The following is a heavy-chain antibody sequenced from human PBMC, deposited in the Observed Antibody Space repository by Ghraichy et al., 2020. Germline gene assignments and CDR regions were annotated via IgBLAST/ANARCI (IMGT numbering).Heavy chain of an antibody. V-gene: IGHV4-59*01. D-gene: IGHD2-2*01. CDR1: GGSISSYY. Sequence: SETLSLTCTVSGGSISSYYWSWIRQPPGKGLEWIGYIYYSGSTNYTPSLKSRVTISVDTSKNQFSLKLSSVTAADTAVYYCAREVGAYCSSTSCDEEQSSYYGMDVWGQGTTVTVSS. J-gene: IGHJ6*02. CDR2: IYYSGST. CDR3: AREVGAYCSSTSCDEEQSSYYGMDV.